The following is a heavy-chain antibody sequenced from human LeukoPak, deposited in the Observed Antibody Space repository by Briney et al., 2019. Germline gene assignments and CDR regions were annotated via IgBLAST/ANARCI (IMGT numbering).Heavy chain of an antibody. CDR3: ARTSRHFYGSGSSLTPWPAGMDV. CDR1: GGSMSGCF. CDR2: VYYSCSCT. Sequence: PSETLSLTCTVSGGSMSGCFWTWIRQPPATEMERVGSVYYSCSCTKYNHSIKSRVTISVDTSKSQFCLKLNSATAEDTAVYYCARTSRHFYGSGSSLTPWPAGMDVWGQGTTVTVSS. J-gene: IGHJ6*02. D-gene: IGHD3-10*01. V-gene: IGHV4-59*01.